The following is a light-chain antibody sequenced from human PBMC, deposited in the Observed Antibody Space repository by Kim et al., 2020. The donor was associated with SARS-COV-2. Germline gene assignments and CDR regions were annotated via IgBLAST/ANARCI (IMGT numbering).Light chain of an antibody. CDR1: QSVGIS. Sequence: PGEGATLSCWASQSVGISMAWYRHTRGQPPRLLIYDAAIRATGIPDRFSGSGSGTDFTLTIGSLESEDFAVYYCQQHTKWLPAPSFGGGTKVDIK. CDR2: DAA. V-gene: IGKV3-11*01. CDR3: QQHTKWLPAPS. J-gene: IGKJ4*01.